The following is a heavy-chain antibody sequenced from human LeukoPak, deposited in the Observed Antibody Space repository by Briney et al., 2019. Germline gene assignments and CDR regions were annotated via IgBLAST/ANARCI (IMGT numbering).Heavy chain of an antibody. CDR3: ARSNYDFWSGYPPLNWFDP. Sequence: GESLKISCNGSGYSFTSNWIGWVRQMPGKGLEWMGIIYPGGSATRYSPSFQGEVTISADKSISTAYLQWSSLKASDTAMYDCARSNYDFWSGYPPLNWFDPWGQGTLVTVSS. J-gene: IGHJ5*02. CDR2: IYPGGSAT. CDR1: GYSFTSNW. V-gene: IGHV5-51*01. D-gene: IGHD3-3*01.